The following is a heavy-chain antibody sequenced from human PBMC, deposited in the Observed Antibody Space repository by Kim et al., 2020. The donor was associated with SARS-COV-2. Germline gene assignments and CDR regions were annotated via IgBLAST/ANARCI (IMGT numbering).Heavy chain of an antibody. J-gene: IGHJ4*02. V-gene: IGHV1-8*01. D-gene: IGHD4-17*01. Sequence: GYAQKFQGRVTMTRNTSISTAYMELSSLRSEDTAVYYCARVDYGDYALDYWGQGTLVTVSS. CDR3: ARVDYGDYALDY.